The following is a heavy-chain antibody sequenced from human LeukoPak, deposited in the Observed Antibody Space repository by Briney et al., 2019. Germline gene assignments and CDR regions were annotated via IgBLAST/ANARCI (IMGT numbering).Heavy chain of an antibody. V-gene: IGHV4-34*01. D-gene: IGHD4-23*01. CDR1: GGSFSSYY. J-gene: IGHJ4*02. Sequence: SETLSLTCAVYGGSFSSYYWSWIRQPPGKGLEWIGEINHSGSTNYKPSLKSRGTISVDTSKNQFSLKLSSVTAADTAVYYCAREAGGNFDYWGQGTLVTVSS. CDR2: INHSGST. CDR3: AREAGGNFDY.